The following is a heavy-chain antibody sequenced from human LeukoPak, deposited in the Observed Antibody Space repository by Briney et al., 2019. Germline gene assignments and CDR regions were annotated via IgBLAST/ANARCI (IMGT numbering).Heavy chain of an antibody. D-gene: IGHD3-10*01. Sequence: AGGSLRRSCAASGFTFSSYWMSWVRQAPGKGLEWVAHIKQDGSEKYYVDSVRGRFTISRDNAKNSLYLQMNSLSAEDTAVYYCARSVEAGYMDVWGKGTTVTISS. CDR3: ARSVEAGYMDV. CDR2: IKQDGSEK. CDR1: GFTFSSYW. J-gene: IGHJ6*03. V-gene: IGHV3-7*01.